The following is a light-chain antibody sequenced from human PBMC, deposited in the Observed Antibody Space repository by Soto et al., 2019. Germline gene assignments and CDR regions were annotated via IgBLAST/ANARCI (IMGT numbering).Light chain of an antibody. V-gene: IGKV3-20*01. CDR1: QSVSSTY. CDR2: GAS. CDR3: QQYSSSPTYN. Sequence: EIVLTQSPGTLSLSPGERATLSCRASQSVSSTYLAWYQQKPGQAHRLLIYGASSRTTGIPERFSGSGSGTDFTLTISIIDLEDFAVYYCQQYSSSPTYNFGQGTKLEIK. J-gene: IGKJ2*01.